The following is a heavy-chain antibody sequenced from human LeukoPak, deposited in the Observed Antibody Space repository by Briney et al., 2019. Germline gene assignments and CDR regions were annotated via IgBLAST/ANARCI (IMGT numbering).Heavy chain of an antibody. CDR3: ARGGMTTMSTPWWF. J-gene: IGHJ4*02. Sequence: ASVKVSCKASGYTFTNYGITWVRQAPGQGLEWMGWISAYNGNTNYAQKLQGRVTMTTDTTTSIAYMELRSLRSDDTAVYYCARGGMTTMSTPWWFWGQGTLVTVSS. V-gene: IGHV1-18*01. D-gene: IGHD4-17*01. CDR1: GYTFTNYG. CDR2: ISAYNGNT.